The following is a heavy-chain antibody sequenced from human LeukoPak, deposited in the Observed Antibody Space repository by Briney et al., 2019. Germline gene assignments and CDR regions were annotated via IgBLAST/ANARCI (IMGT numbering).Heavy chain of an antibody. Sequence: NPSETLSLTCAVSGGSISSGGYSWSWIRQPPGKGLEWIGYIYHSGSTYYNPSLKSRVTISVDGSKNQSSLKLSSVTAADTAVYYCARVKYYDSSGPYAFDIWGQGTMVTVSS. D-gene: IGHD3-22*01. CDR1: GGSISSGGYS. CDR2: IYHSGST. CDR3: ARVKYYDSSGPYAFDI. V-gene: IGHV4-30-2*01. J-gene: IGHJ3*02.